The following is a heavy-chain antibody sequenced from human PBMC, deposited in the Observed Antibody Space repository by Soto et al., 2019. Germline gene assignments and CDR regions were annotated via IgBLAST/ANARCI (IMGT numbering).Heavy chain of an antibody. V-gene: IGHV3-48*02. D-gene: IGHD3-10*01. CDR2: ISRSSTGI. CDR3: ARAVTWGLDV. Sequence: EVQLVESGGGLVQPGGSLRLSCAASGFTFSLYSMSWVRQAPGKGLEWVSYISRSSTGIHYADSVKGRFTISRDDVTNSMHLQMNSLRDGGTAVYYCARAVTWGLDVWGQGTTV. CDR1: GFTFSLYS. J-gene: IGHJ6*01.